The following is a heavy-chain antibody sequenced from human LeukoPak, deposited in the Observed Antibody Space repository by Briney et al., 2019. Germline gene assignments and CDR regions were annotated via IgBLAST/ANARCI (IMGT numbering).Heavy chain of an antibody. V-gene: IGHV3-33*01. D-gene: IGHD3-22*01. CDR2: IWYDGSNK. CDR1: GFTFSSYG. J-gene: IGHJ4*02. Sequence: PGGSLRLSCAASGFTFSSYGMHWVRQAPGKGLEWVAVIWYDGSNKYYADSVKGRFTISRDNSKNTLYLQMNSLRAEDTAVYYCARDHHYYDSSGYYYYWGQGTLVTVSS. CDR3: ARDHHYYDSSGYYYY.